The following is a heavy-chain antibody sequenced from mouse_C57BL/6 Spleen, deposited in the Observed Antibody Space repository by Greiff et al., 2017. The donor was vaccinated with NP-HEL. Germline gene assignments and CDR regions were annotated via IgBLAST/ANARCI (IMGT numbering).Heavy chain of an antibody. CDR2: ISDGGSYT. Sequence: EVQLVESGGGLVKPGGSLKLSCAASGFTFSSYAMSWVRQTPEQRLEWVATISDGGSYTYYPDNVKGRFTISRDNAKNNLYLQMSHLKSEDTAMYYCARGREVVATRDWYFDVWGTGTTVTVSS. V-gene: IGHV5-4*01. CDR3: ARGREVVATRDWYFDV. D-gene: IGHD1-1*01. J-gene: IGHJ1*03. CDR1: GFTFSSYA.